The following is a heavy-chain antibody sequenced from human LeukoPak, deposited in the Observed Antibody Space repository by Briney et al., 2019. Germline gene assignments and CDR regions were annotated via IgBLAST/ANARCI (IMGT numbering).Heavy chain of an antibody. J-gene: IGHJ4*02. D-gene: IGHD3-22*01. CDR2: IYHSGST. CDR1: GYSTSSGYY. CDR3: ARVGVTLTYYYDSSGYLYFDY. V-gene: IGHV4-38-2*02. Sequence: SETLSLTCTVSGYSTSSGYYWGWIRQPPGKGLEWIGSIYHSGSTYYNPSLKSRVTISVDTSKNQFSLKLSSVTAADTAVYYCARVGVTLTYYYDSSGYLYFDYWGQGTLVTVSS.